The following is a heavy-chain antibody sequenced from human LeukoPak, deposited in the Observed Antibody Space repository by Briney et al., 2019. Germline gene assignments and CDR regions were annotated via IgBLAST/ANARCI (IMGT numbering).Heavy chain of an antibody. CDR1: GGSISSYY. D-gene: IGHD4-17*01. J-gene: IGHJ4*02. V-gene: IGHV4-39*01. Sequence: SETLSLTCTVSGGSISSYYWGWIRQPPGKGLMWIGSIYSSGSTYYHPSVKSRVTISIDPSKNQFSLKLSSVTAADAAVYYCARIYGDHNYWGQGTLVTVSS. CDR2: IYSSGST. CDR3: ARIYGDHNY.